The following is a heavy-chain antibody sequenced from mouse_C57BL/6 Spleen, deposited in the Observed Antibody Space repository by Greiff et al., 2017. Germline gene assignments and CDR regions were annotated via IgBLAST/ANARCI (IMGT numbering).Heavy chain of an antibody. Sequence: VMLVESGAELVRPGASVKLSCKASGYTFTDYYINWVKQRPGQGLEWIARIYPGSGNTYYNEKFKGKATLTAEKSSSTAYMQLSSLTSEDSAVYFCARSAGSRWYFDVWGTGTTVTVSS. CDR3: ARSAGSRWYFDV. J-gene: IGHJ1*03. CDR1: GYTFTDYY. D-gene: IGHD1-1*01. CDR2: IYPGSGNT. V-gene: IGHV1-76*01.